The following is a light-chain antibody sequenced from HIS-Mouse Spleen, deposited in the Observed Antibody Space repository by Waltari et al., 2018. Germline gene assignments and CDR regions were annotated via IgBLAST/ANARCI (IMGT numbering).Light chain of an antibody. J-gene: IGLJ1*01. CDR2: QDS. CDR3: QAWDSSTYV. CDR1: KLGDKY. V-gene: IGLV3-1*01. Sequence: GQTASITCSGDKLGDKYACWYQQKPGQSPVLVIYQDSKRPSGIPERFSGSNSGNTATLTISGTQAMDEADYYCQAWDSSTYVFGTGTKVTVL.